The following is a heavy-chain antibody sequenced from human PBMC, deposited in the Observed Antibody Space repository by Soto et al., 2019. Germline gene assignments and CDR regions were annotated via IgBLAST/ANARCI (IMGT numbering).Heavy chain of an antibody. CDR2: INAGGSA. D-gene: IGHD3-10*01. V-gene: IGHV4-34*02. CDR3: ARCLVDGTSYSGGWYFFDF. Sequence: QVQLQQWGAGLLKPSETLSLTCAVHGGSFSGYTWTWIRQSPGKGLEWIGQINAGGSANYNPSLKSLVTISVGPSNNVFFLDLTSVTAADTAVYYCARCLVDGTSYSGGWYFFDFWGQGTLVTVSS. J-gene: IGHJ4*02. CDR1: GGSFSGYT.